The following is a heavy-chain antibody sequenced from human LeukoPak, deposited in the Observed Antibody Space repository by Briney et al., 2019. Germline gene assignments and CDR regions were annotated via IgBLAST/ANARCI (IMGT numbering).Heavy chain of an antibody. D-gene: IGHD5-18*01. CDR3: ARRGYSYGPIFDY. V-gene: IGHV4-39*01. J-gene: IGHJ4*02. CDR2: IYYSGST. Sequence: SETLSLTCTVSGGSISSSSYYWGWIRQLPGKGLEWIGSIYYSGSTYYNPSLKSRVTISVDTSKNQFSLKLSSVTAADTAVYYCARRGYSYGPIFDYWGQGTLVTVSS. CDR1: GGSISSSSYY.